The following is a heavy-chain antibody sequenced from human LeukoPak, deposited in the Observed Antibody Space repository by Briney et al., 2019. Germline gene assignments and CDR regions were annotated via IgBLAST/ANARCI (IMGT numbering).Heavy chain of an antibody. CDR1: GFTFSSYA. CDR3: ARGEEMATPGFDY. V-gene: IGHV4-39*07. D-gene: IGHD5-24*01. CDR2: IYYSGST. Sequence: GSLRLSCAASGFTFSSYAMSWVRQPPGKGLEWIGSIYYSGSTYYNPSLKSRVTISVDTSKNQFSLKLSSVTAADTAVYYCARGEEMATPGFDYWGQGTLVTVSS. J-gene: IGHJ4*02.